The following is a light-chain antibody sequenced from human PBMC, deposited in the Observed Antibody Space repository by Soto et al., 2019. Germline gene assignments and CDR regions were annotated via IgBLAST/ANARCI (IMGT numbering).Light chain of an antibody. V-gene: IGKV1-39*01. CDR3: QQSYSTPYT. J-gene: IGKJ2*01. CDR1: QSISFS. CDR2: AAS. Sequence: DIPMTQSPTSLSASVGDRVIITCRASQSISFSLNWYQQKPGKAPKLLIFAASTLKGGVPLRFSGSGSGTDFTLTISSLQPEDFATYFCQQSYSTPYTFGQGTKLEIK.